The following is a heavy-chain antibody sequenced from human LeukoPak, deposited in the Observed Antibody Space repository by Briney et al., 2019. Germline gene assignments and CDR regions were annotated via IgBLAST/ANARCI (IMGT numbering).Heavy chain of an antibody. CDR2: INPNSGGT. D-gene: IGHD3-10*01. J-gene: IGHJ4*02. CDR3: ARRAGVRGLFDY. CDR1: GYTFTGYY. Sequence: ASVKVSCKASGYTFTGYYMHWVRQAPGQGLEWMGWINPNSGGTNYAQKFQGRVTMTRDTSISTAYMELSRLRSDDTAVYYCARRAGVRGLFDYWGQGTLVTVSS. V-gene: IGHV1-2*02.